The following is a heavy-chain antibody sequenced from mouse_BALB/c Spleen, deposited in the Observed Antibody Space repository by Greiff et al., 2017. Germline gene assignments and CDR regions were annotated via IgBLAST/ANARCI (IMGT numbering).Heavy chain of an antibody. V-gene: IGHV2-2*02. D-gene: IGHD2-10*01. CDR1: GFSLTSYG. CDR3: ARAYYGNPYWYFDV. J-gene: IGHJ1*01. CDR2: IWSGGST. Sequence: QVQLKESGPGLVQPSQSLSITCTVSGFSLTSYGVHWVRQSPGKGLEWLGVIWSGGSTDYNAAFISRLSISKDNSKSQVFFKMNSLQANDTAIYYCARAYYGNPYWYFDVWGAGTTVTVSS.